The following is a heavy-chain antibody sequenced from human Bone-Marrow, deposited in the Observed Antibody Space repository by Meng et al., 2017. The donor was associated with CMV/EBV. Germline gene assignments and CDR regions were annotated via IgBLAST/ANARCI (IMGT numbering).Heavy chain of an antibody. CDR1: GGSISSSSYY. CDR2: IYYSGST. Sequence: VYGGSISSSSYYWGWLRQPPGKGLEWIGSIYYSGSTYYNPSLKSRVTISVDTSKNQFSLKLSSVTAADTAVYYCARVGSEQTNWFDPWGQGTLVTVSS. J-gene: IGHJ5*02. D-gene: IGHD1/OR15-1a*01. CDR3: ARVGSEQTNWFDP. V-gene: IGHV4-39*07.